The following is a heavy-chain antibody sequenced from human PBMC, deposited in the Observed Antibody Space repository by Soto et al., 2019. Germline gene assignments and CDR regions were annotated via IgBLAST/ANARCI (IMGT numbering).Heavy chain of an antibody. V-gene: IGHV4-30-4*01. CDR2: IYYSGST. CDR1: GGSISSGDYY. CDR3: ARAPNRYCSGGSCYSVYGMDV. D-gene: IGHD2-15*01. Sequence: QVQLQESGPGLVKPSQTLSLTCTVSGGSISSGDYYWSWIRQPPGKGLEWIGYIYYSGSTYYNPSLKRRVTISVDTSKNQFSLKLSSVTAADTAVYYCARAPNRYCSGGSCYSVYGMDVWGQGTTVTVSS. J-gene: IGHJ6*02.